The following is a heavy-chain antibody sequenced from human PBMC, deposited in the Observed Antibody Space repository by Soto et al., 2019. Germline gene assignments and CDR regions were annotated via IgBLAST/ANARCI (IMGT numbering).Heavy chain of an antibody. Sequence: QVQLVESGGGVVQPGRSLRLSCAASGFTFSSYVMHWVRQAPGKGLEWVAVIWDDGSNKYYADSGKGRFNISRDNSKNTLYLQMNSLRAEDTAVYYCARDGGQQLASGVRGWVGPWGQGTLVTVSS. D-gene: IGHD6-13*01. CDR1: GFTFSSYV. CDR2: IWDDGSNK. J-gene: IGHJ5*02. CDR3: ARDGGQQLASGVRGWVGP. V-gene: IGHV3-33*01.